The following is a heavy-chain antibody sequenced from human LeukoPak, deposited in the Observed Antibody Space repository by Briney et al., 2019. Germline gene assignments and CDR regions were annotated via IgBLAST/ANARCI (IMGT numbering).Heavy chain of an antibody. CDR2: FDPEDGET. CDR3: ATRENPQNAFDI. CDR1: GYTLTELS. Sequence: GASVKVSCKVSGYTLTELSMHWVRQAPGKGLEWMGGFDPEDGETIYAQKFQGRVTMTEDTSTDTAYVELSSLRSEDTAVYYCATRENPQNAFDIWGQGTMVTVXS. V-gene: IGHV1-24*01. J-gene: IGHJ3*02.